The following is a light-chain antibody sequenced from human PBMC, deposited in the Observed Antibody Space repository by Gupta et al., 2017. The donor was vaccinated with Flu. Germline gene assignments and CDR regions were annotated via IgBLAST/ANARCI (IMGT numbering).Light chain of an antibody. CDR1: QSVSSSY. CDR3: QQYGSSQWT. CDR2: GAS. V-gene: IGKV3-20*01. Sequence: DIVLTQSPGTLSLSPGERATLSCRASQSVSSSYLAWYQQKPGQAPRLLIDGASSRATGIPDRFSGSGSGTDFTLTISRLEPEDLAVYYWQQYGSSQWTFGQGTKVEIK. J-gene: IGKJ1*01.